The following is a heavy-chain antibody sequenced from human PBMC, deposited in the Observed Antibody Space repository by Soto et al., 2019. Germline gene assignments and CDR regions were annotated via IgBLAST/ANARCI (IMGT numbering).Heavy chain of an antibody. V-gene: IGHV3-13*01. J-gene: IGHJ6*02. D-gene: IGHD1-26*01. CDR3: ARSSGSHVRRYWYYGMDV. CDR2: IGTAGDT. Sequence: EVQLVESGGGLVQPGGSLRLSCAASGFTFSSYDMHWVRQATGKGLEWVSAIGTAGDTYYPGSVKGRFTISRENAKNSLYLQMNSLRAGDTAVYYCARSSGSHVRRYWYYGMDVWGQGTTVTVSS. CDR1: GFTFSSYD.